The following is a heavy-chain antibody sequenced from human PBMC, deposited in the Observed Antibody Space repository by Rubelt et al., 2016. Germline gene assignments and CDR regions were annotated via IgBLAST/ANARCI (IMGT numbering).Heavy chain of an antibody. CDR3: ASCSGLYFDY. D-gene: IGHD6-19*01. CDR2: ISYDGTNK. Sequence: QVQLVESGGGVVQPGRSLRLSCAASGFTFSSYAMHWVRQAPGKGLEWVAVISYDGTNKYYAASVKGRFTISRDNSKDALYLQKSSLGAEETAVYYCASCSGLYFDYWGQGTRVTVSS. CDR1: GFTFSSYA. V-gene: IGHV3-30*04. J-gene: IGHJ4*02.